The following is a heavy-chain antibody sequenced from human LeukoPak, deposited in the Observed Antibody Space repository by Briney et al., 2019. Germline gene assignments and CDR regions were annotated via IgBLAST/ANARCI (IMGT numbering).Heavy chain of an antibody. CDR1: GRSISSYY. D-gene: IGHD6-13*01. Sequence: SETLSLTCTVSGRSISSYYWSWIRQPAGEGLEWVGRIYTSGGTNYNPSLKSRVTISVDKSKNQFSLKLSSVTAADTAVYYCARGAAAAGTDYWGQGTLVTVSS. CDR2: IYTSGGT. J-gene: IGHJ4*02. V-gene: IGHV4-4*07. CDR3: ARGAAAAGTDY.